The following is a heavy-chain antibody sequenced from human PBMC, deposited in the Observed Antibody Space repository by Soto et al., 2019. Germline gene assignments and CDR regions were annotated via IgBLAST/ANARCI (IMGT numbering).Heavy chain of an antibody. CDR1: GSSFTKYW. CDR2: IDPSDSYT. J-gene: IGHJ6*02. D-gene: IGHD2-2*03. CDR3: ARLNGYCVSTSCHGYYGMDV. Sequence: LNSSPKGSGSSFTKYWYRPGGPVPWKSQGWVGRIDPSDSYTNYSPSFQGHVTISADKSISTAYLQWSSLKAADTAVYYCARLNGYCVSTSCHGYYGMDVWGQGTTVTVSS. V-gene: IGHV5-10-1*01.